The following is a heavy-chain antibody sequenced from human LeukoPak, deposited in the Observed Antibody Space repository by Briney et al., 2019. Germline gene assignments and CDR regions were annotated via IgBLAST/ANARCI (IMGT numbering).Heavy chain of an antibody. J-gene: IGHJ4*02. Sequence: SETLSLTCTVSGGALSSSTNYWGWIRQPPGKGLEWIGSIYYSGSTCYNPSLKSRVTISVDTSKNQFSLKLSSVTAADTAVYYCARGDGYYLFDYWGQGTLVTVSS. CDR1: GGALSSSTNY. V-gene: IGHV4-39*01. CDR3: ARGDGYYLFDY. D-gene: IGHD5-24*01. CDR2: IYYSGST.